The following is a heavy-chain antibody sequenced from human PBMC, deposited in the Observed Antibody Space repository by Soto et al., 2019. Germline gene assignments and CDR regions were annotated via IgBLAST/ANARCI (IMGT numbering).Heavy chain of an antibody. J-gene: IGHJ4*02. CDR3: ASRYGTSEFEH. CDR2: IHGKGGT. Sequence: ASETLSLTCSVSGDSISSSSYYCGWIRQYQGEGLAWIGKIHGKGGTQYNPSLSSRAIISVDTSANQFSLRLTSVTAEDTAVYYCASRYGTSEFEHWGQGSLVTVSS. CDR1: GDSISSSSYY. V-gene: IGHV4-39*01. D-gene: IGHD3-9*01.